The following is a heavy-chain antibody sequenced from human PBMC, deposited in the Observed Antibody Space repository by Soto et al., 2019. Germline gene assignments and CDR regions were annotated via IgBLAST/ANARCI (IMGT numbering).Heavy chain of an antibody. CDR3: ARDGYYYDSSGYPQDAFDI. CDR2: ISYDGSNK. D-gene: IGHD3-22*01. Sequence: GGSLRLSCAASGFTFSSYAMHWVRQAPGKGLEWVAVISYDGSNKYYADSVKGRFTISRDNSKNTLYLQMNSLRSDDTAVYYCARDGYYYDSSGYPQDAFDIWGQGTMVTVSS. J-gene: IGHJ3*02. CDR1: GFTFSSYA. V-gene: IGHV3-30-3*01.